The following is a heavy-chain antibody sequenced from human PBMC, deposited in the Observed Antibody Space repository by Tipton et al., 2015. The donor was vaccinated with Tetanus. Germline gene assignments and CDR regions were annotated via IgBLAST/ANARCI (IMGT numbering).Heavy chain of an antibody. CDR2: IFYSGNT. V-gene: IGHV4-59*01. CDR3: ARDRGLTTGGGIGMDV. Sequence: LRLSCTVSGGSISTYYWSWIRQPPGKGLEWIGYIFYSGNTNHNPSLKTRVTISVDTSKNQFSLKLSSVTAADTAVYYCARDRGLTTGGGIGMDVWGQGTTVTVSS. J-gene: IGHJ6*02. CDR1: GGSISTYY. D-gene: IGHD4-17*01.